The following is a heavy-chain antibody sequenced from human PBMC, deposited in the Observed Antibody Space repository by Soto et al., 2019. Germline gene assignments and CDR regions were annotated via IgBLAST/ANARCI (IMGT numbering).Heavy chain of an antibody. J-gene: IGHJ6*02. V-gene: IGHV3-49*03. D-gene: IGHD1-7*01. CDR2: IRSKAYGGTT. Sequence: GGSLRLSCTASGFTFGDYAMSWFRQAPGKGLEWVGFIRSKAYGGTTEYAASVKGRFTISRDDSKSIAYLQMNSLKTEDTAVYYCTRATNSMAPYGMDVWGQRTTVTVSS. CDR3: TRATNSMAPYGMDV. CDR1: GFTFGDYA.